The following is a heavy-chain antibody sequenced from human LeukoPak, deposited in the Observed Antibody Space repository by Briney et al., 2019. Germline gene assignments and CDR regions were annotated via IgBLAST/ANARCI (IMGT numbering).Heavy chain of an antibody. CDR1: GFTVSSNY. Sequence: PGGSLRLSCAASGFTVSSNYMSWVRQAPGKGLEWIGRIRSKANSYATAYAASVKGRFTISRDDSKNTAYLQMNSLKTEDTAVYYCTRHVNDILTTEPTGIDIWGQGTMVTVSS. CDR2: IRSKANSYAT. CDR3: TRHVNDILTTEPTGIDI. V-gene: IGHV3-73*01. J-gene: IGHJ3*02. D-gene: IGHD3-9*01.